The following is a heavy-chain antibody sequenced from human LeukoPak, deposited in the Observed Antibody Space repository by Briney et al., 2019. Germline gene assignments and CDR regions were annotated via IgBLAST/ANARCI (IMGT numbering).Heavy chain of an antibody. CDR1: GFTFSTYD. V-gene: IGHV3-64D*06. Sequence: GGSLRLSCSVSGFTFSTYDMHWVRQAPGKGLEYVSAISSNGDNTYYADSVKGRFTISRDNSKNTLYLQMSGLRADDTAVYYCVRGTGYWGQGTLVTVSS. CDR3: VRGTGY. J-gene: IGHJ4*02. CDR2: ISSNGDNT.